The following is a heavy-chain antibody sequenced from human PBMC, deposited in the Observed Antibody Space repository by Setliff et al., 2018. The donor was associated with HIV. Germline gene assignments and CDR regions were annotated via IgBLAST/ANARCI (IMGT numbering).Heavy chain of an antibody. CDR3: VGWLRSRSQGHFDY. CDR2: IFASGST. V-gene: IGHV4-4*07. CDR1: GGSISTYY. D-gene: IGHD5-12*01. Sequence: SETLSLTCTVSGGSISTYYLTWTRQPAGKGLEWIGRIFASGSTNYNASLKSRVTMSVDTSKNQFSLRLSSVTAADTAVYYCVGWLRSRSQGHFDYWGQGTLVTVSS. J-gene: IGHJ4*02.